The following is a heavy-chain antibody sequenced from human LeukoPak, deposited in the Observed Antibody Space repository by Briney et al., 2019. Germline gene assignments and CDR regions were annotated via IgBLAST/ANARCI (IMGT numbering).Heavy chain of an antibody. Sequence: GGSLRLSCAASGFSFSSYSMNWVRQALGKGLEWVSSISSSSSYIYYADSVKGRFTISRDNAKNSLYLQMNSLRAEDTALYYCAKDIGPGIAVADSTFDYWGQGTLVTVSS. CDR1: GFSFSSYS. V-gene: IGHV3-21*04. CDR2: ISSSSSYI. D-gene: IGHD6-19*01. J-gene: IGHJ4*02. CDR3: AKDIGPGIAVADSTFDY.